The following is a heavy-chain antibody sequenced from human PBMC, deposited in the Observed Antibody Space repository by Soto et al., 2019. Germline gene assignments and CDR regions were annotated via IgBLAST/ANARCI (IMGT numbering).Heavy chain of an antibody. J-gene: IGHJ4*02. CDR1: GYTFTSYD. Sequence: QVQLVQSGAEVKKPGASVKVSCKASGYTFTSYDINWVRQATGQGLEWMGWMNPNSGNTGYAQKFQGRGTMTRNTATSTAYWELSSLRSESTAVSYCASEYSSGGSKDWGQGTLVTVSS. CDR3: ASEYSSGGSKD. D-gene: IGHD6-19*01. V-gene: IGHV1-8*01. CDR2: MNPNSGNT.